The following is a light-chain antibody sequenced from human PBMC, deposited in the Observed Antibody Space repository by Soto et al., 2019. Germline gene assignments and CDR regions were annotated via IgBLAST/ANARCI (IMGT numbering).Light chain of an antibody. CDR1: ISNIGNNP. V-gene: IGLV1-44*01. CDR3: ASWDDSLHAYV. J-gene: IGLJ1*01. CDR2: TNS. Sequence: QSVLTQPPSASGTPGQRVSVSCSGSISNIGNNPVNWYQRLPGRAPKLLIFTNSQRPSGVPDRASGSKSGTSGSLAISGLQSEDEADYYCASWDDSLHAYVFGTGTKGTVL.